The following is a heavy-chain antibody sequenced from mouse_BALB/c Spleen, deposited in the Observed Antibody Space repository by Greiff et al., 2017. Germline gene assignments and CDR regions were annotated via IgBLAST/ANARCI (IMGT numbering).Heavy chain of an antibody. CDR3: ARPYRYDGGPFAY. J-gene: IGHJ3*01. V-gene: IGHV5-12-2*01. CDR2: ISNGGGST. Sequence: EVKVEESGGGLVQPGGSLKLSCAASGFTFSSYTMSWVRQTPEKRLEWVAYISNGGGSTYYPDTVKGRFTISRDNAKNTLYLQMSSLKSEDTAMYYCARPYRYDGGPFAYWGQGTLVTVSA. CDR1: GFTFSSYT. D-gene: IGHD2-14*01.